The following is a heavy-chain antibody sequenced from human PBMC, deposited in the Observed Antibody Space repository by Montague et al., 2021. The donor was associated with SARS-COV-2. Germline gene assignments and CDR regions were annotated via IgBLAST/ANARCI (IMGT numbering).Heavy chain of an antibody. J-gene: IGHJ4*02. Sequence: SLRLSCAASGFSFDTYGMSWVRQAPGQGLEWVSSIRGDGDKTYYSGSVKGRFTISRDTSSNPLNLQMNSLRAEDTAIYFCAKQRGPATTTFDYWGQGTLVTVSS. V-gene: IGHV3-23*01. CDR2: IRGDGDKT. CDR3: AKQRGPATTTFDY. CDR1: GFSFDTYG. D-gene: IGHD1/OR15-1a*01.